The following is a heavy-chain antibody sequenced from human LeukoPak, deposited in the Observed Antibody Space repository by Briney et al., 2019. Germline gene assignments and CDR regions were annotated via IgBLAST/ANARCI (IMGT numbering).Heavy chain of an antibody. V-gene: IGHV4-59*11. CDR1: GGSMTSHY. CDR2: IYYSGSP. D-gene: IGHD4-11*01. J-gene: IGHJ4*02. CDR3: ARKTGLPYFDY. Sequence: SETLSLTCTVSGGSMTSHYWSWFRQPPGKGLEWIGYIYYSGSPNYNPSLKSRVTISVDRSKNQFSLKLSSVTAADTAVYYCARKTGLPYFDYWGQGTLVTVSS.